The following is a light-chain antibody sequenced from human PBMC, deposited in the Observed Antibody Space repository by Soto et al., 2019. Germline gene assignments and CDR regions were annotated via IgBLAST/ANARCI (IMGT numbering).Light chain of an antibody. J-gene: IGLJ2*01. CDR2: DVS. CDR1: SSDVGGYNY. V-gene: IGLV2-11*01. CDR3: CSYAGRYSLR. Sequence: QSALTQPRSVSGSPGQSVTISCTRTSSDVGGYNYVSWYQHHPGKAPKLMIYDVSKRPSGVPDRFSGSKSGNRASLTNSALQAEDEADYYCCSYAGRYSLRFGAGTKLTVL.